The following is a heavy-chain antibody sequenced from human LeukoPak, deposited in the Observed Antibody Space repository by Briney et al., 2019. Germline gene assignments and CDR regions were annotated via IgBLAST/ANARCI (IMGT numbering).Heavy chain of an antibody. J-gene: IGHJ4*02. CDR1: GFRFSSFW. Sequence: GVSLRLSCAASGFRFSSFWMSWVRQAPGKGLEWVANINEDGGEKYYVDSVKGRFTISRDNAKNSLYLQMNSLRAEDTALYYCATSGWTSGSDSWGQGTLVTVSS. CDR2: INEDGGEK. V-gene: IGHV3-7*01. D-gene: IGHD3-10*01. CDR3: ATSGWTSGSDS.